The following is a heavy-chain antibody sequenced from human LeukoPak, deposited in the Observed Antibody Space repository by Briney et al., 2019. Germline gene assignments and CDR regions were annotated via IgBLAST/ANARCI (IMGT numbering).Heavy chain of an antibody. D-gene: IGHD1-1*01. CDR3: SRDRGYGQADV. CDR1: GFTFSGNW. CDR2: IKQDGGEK. J-gene: IGHJ6*04. V-gene: IGHV3-7*01. Sequence: GGSLRLSCAASGFTFSGNWMSWLPQAPGMGLEWVDKIKQDGGEKYYVDSVKGRFTISRDNAKNSLYLQMNSLRAEDTAVYYCSRDRGYGQADVWGKGTTVTVSS.